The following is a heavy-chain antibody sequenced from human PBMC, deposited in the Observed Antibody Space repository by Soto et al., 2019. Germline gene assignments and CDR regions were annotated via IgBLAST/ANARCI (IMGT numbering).Heavy chain of an antibody. D-gene: IGHD6-19*01. CDR2: IIPIFGTA. J-gene: IGHJ5*02. V-gene: IGHV1-69*13. Sequence: SVKVSCKASVGTFSSYAISGVRQAPGQGLEWMGGIIPIFGTANYAQKFQGRVTLTADESTSTPYMELSSLRSEDTAVYYCARDHESSGWTIKTSNWFDPWGQGTLVTVS. CDR3: ARDHESSGWTIKTSNWFDP. CDR1: VGTFSSYA.